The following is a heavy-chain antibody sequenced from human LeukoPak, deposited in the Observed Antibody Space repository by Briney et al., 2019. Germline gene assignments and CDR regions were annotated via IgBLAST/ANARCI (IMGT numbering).Heavy chain of an antibody. CDR1: GFSFSSYW. CDR2: INGDGSRT. Sequence: GGSLRLSCAASGFSFSSYWMHWVRQAPGKGLVWVSRINGDGSRTYYADSVKGRFTISRDNAKNTLHVQMNGLRAEDTAVYYCAREASQDYFDYWGQGIPVTVSS. V-gene: IGHV3-74*01. CDR3: AREASQDYFDY. J-gene: IGHJ4*02.